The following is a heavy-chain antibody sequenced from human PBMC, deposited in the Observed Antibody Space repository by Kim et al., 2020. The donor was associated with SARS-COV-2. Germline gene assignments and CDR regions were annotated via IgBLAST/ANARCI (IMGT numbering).Heavy chain of an antibody. CDR3: AKDRSGLEGFGE. Sequence: YADSAKDRFIIIRDNSKNYLYLQMNSLRAEDTAVYYCAKDRSGLEGFGEWGQGTLVTVSS. J-gene: IGHJ4*02. V-gene: IGHV3-43D*03. D-gene: IGHD3-10*01.